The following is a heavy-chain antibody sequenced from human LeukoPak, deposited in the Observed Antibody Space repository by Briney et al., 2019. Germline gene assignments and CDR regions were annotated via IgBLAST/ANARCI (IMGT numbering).Heavy chain of an antibody. CDR3: ARVYSGYESRHFDY. D-gene: IGHD5-12*01. Sequence: ASVKVSCKASGGTFSSYAISWVRQAAGQGLEWMGRIIPILGIANYAQKFQGRVTITADKSTSTAYMELSSLRSEDTAVYYCARVYSGYESRHFDYWGQGTLVTVSS. CDR2: IIPILGIA. CDR1: GGTFSSYA. V-gene: IGHV1-69*04. J-gene: IGHJ4*02.